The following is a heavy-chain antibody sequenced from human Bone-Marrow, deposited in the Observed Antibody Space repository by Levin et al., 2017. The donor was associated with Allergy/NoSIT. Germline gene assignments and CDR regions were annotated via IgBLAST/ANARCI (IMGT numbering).Heavy chain of an antibody. J-gene: IGHJ4*02. CDR3: AGGSGFLIDD. Sequence: PGGSLRLSCVASGFTFSSYWMNWVRQAPGKGLEWVANIKQDASEKYYVDSVKGRFSISRDNAKNSLFLQMDTLRAEDTAVYYCAGGSGFLIDDWGQGTLVTVSS. D-gene: IGHD6-19*01. V-gene: IGHV3-7*01. CDR2: IKQDASEK. CDR1: GFTFSSYW.